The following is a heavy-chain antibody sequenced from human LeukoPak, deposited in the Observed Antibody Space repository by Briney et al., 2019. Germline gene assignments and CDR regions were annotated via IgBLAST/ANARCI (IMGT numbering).Heavy chain of an antibody. J-gene: IGHJ6*03. V-gene: IGHV3-23*01. CDR1: GFTFSRNA. CDR3: ARTGNYYYYYMDV. Sequence: GGSLRLSCAASGFTFSRNAMSWVRQAPGKGLEWVSSLSGSGGDTYYADSVKGRFTISRDNSKNTVYLQMNSLRAEDTAVYYCARTGNYYYYYMDVWGKGTTVTVSS. D-gene: IGHD1-14*01. CDR2: LSGSGGDT.